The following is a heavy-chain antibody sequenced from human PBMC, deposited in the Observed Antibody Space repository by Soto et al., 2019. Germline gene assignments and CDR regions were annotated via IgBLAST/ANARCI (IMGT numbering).Heavy chain of an antibody. Sequence: EVQLLESGGDLVQPGGSLRLSCVASGITFGSRAMRWVRQAPGEGLEWVSTISGSGGDTKYADSVKGGFTMSRDNSKKKIYLQMNSMRAADTAVYYCSRVAVVTGVVAYWGQGTLVTVSS. J-gene: IGHJ4*02. V-gene: IGHV3-23*01. CDR2: ISGSGGDT. CDR3: SRVAVVTGVVAY. D-gene: IGHD3-3*01. CDR1: GITFGSRA.